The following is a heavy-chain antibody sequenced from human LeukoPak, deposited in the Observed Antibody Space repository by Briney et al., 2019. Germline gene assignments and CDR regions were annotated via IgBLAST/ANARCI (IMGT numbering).Heavy chain of an antibody. D-gene: IGHD2-2*01. CDR2: INWNGGST. Sequence: PGGALRLSCAASGFPFDDFGMSWVRQAPGKGLEWVSDINWNGGSTDYADSVKGRFTISRDNAKNSLYLQMNSLRAEDSALYHCARRLGYCSPTTCPWFDPWGQGTLVTVSS. V-gene: IGHV3-20*01. J-gene: IGHJ5*02. CDR1: GFPFDDFG. CDR3: ARRLGYCSPTTCPWFDP.